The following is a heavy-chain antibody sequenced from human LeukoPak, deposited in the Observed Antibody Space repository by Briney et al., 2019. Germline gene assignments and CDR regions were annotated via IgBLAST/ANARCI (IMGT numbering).Heavy chain of an antibody. Sequence: PSETLSLTCTVSGGSINSSSYYWAWIRQPPGKGLEWIGDIYYSGTTYYNPSLKIRVTISVDTSKSQFSLKLSSVTAADTAVHYCASRYSGYDRSIDYWGQGTLVTVSS. CDR3: ASRYSGYDRSIDY. J-gene: IGHJ4*02. D-gene: IGHD5-12*01. CDR1: GGSINSSSYY. V-gene: IGHV4-39*01. CDR2: IYYSGTT.